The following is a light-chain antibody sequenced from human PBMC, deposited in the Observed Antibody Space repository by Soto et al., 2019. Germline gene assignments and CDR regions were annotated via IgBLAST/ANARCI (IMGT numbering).Light chain of an antibody. V-gene: IGLV2-8*01. Sequence: QSALTQPPSASGSPGQSVTISCTGTTSDIGAYNYVSWYQQRPGKAPKLIIYEVTRRPSGVPDRFSGSKSGNTASLTISGLQAEDEADYYCCSYAGSFTVFGGGTQLTVL. CDR2: EVT. CDR3: CSYAGSFTV. J-gene: IGLJ2*01. CDR1: TSDIGAYNY.